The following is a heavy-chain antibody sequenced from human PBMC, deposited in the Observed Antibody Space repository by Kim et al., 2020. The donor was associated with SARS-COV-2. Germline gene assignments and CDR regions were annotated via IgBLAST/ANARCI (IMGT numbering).Heavy chain of an antibody. J-gene: IGHJ6*02. CDR1: GFTFSSYS. D-gene: IGHD4-17*01. Sequence: GGSLRLSCAASGFTFSSYSMNWVRQAPGKGLEWVSSISSSSSYIYYADSVKGRFTISRDNAKNSLYLQMNSLRAEDTAVYYCARDARGTVTYYYYGMDVWGQGTTVTVSS. CDR2: ISSSSSYI. CDR3: ARDARGTVTYYYYGMDV. V-gene: IGHV3-21*01.